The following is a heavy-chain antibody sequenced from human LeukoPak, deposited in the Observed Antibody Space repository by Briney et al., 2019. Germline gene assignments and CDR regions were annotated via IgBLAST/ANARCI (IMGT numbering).Heavy chain of an antibody. CDR1: RFTFSSYA. J-gene: IGHJ6*02. D-gene: IGHD2-21*02. V-gene: IGHV3-23*01. Sequence: GGSLRLSCAASRFTFSSYAMSWVRQAPGKGLEWVSAISGSGGRTYYTDSVKGRFTISRDNSKNTLSLQMNSLRDEDTATYYCAKEVYCGRDCYNPGYGEDVWGQGTTVTVSS. CDR3: AKEVYCGRDCYNPGYGEDV. CDR2: ISGSGGRT.